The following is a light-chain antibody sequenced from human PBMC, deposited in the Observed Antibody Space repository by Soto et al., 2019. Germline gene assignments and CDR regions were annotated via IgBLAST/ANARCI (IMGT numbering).Light chain of an antibody. V-gene: IGLV1-44*01. J-gene: IGLJ1*01. CDR3: AAWDDSLTGLNV. CDR2: DNN. Sequence: SVLSQPPSASGTPGQRVAISYSGSSSNIGRNTVNWYQQLPGTAPKLLIYDNNRRPSGVPDRFSGSKSGTSASLAISGLQSEDEADYYCAAWDDSLTGLNVFGTGTKVTVL. CDR1: SSNIGRNT.